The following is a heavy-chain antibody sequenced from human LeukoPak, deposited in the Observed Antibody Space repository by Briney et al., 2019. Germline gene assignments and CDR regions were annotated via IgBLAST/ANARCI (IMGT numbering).Heavy chain of an antibody. D-gene: IGHD3-16*01. CDR3: AIGGGPFDY. V-gene: IGHV3-48*04. J-gene: IGHJ4*02. Sequence: GGSLRLSCAASGFTFSSYSMNWVRQAPGKGLEWVSYISSSSSTIYYADSVKGRFTISRGNAKNSLYLQMNSLRAEDTAVYYCAIGGGPFDYWGQGTLVTVSS. CDR2: ISSSSSTI. CDR1: GFTFSSYS.